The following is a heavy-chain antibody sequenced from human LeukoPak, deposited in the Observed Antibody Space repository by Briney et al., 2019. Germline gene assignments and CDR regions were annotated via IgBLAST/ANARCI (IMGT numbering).Heavy chain of an antibody. CDR3: ARPNYYDSSGYPNWFDP. Sequence: ASVKVSCKASGYTFTSYAIHWVRQAPGQRLEWMGWINAGNGNAKYSQKFQGRVTITRDTSASTVYMELSSLRSEDTAVYYCARPNYYDSSGYPNWFDPWGQGTLVTVSS. D-gene: IGHD3-22*01. CDR1: GYTFTSYA. V-gene: IGHV1-3*01. CDR2: INAGNGNA. J-gene: IGHJ5*02.